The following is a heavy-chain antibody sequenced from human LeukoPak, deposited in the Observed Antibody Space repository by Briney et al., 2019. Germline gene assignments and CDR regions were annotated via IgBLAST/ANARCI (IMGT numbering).Heavy chain of an antibody. CDR1: GYSFTSYW. V-gene: IGHV5-51*01. CDR3: ATASRGSNYVSGDFDY. J-gene: IGHJ4*02. CDR2: IYPGDSDT. D-gene: IGHD4-11*01. Sequence: GESLKISCKGSGYSFTSYWIGWVRQMPGKGLEWKGIIYPGDSDTRYSPSFQGQVTISADKSISTAYLQWSSLKASDTAMYYCATASRGSNYVSGDFDYWGQGTLVTVSS.